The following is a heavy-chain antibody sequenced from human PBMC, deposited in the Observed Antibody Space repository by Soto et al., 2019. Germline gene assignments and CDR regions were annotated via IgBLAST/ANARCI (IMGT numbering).Heavy chain of an antibody. J-gene: IGHJ3*02. V-gene: IGHV3-33*01. D-gene: IGHD6-19*01. Sequence: QVQLVESGGGVVQPGRSLRLSCAASGFTFSSYGMHWVRQAPGKGLEWVAVIWYDGSNKYYADSVKGRFTISRDNSKNTLYLQMNSLRAEDTAVYYCARDFYSSGWSAFDIWGQGTMVTVSS. CDR1: GFTFSSYG. CDR3: ARDFYSSGWSAFDI. CDR2: IWYDGSNK.